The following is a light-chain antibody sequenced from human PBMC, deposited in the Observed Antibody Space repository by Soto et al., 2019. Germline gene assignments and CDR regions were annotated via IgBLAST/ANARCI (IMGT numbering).Light chain of an antibody. Sequence: DIQRTQSPSSLSASVGDRVTITCRASQGITNSLAWYQQKPGKVPKLLIYAASTLQSGVPSRFSGSGSGTDFTLTISSLQPEDVANYYCQQYKSAPWTFGQGTKVEIK. CDR1: QGITNS. CDR3: QQYKSAPWT. J-gene: IGKJ1*01. CDR2: AAS. V-gene: IGKV1-27*01.